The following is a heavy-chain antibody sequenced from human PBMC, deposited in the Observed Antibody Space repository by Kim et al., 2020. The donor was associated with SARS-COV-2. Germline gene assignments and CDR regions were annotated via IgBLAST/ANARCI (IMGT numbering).Heavy chain of an antibody. D-gene: IGHD6-19*01. CDR2: INPNSGGT. J-gene: IGHJ4*02. CDR3: ARPSTGYSSGWYGAEFDY. Sequence: ASVKVSCKASGYTFTGYYMHWVRQAPGQGLEWMGWINPNSGGTNYAQKFQGRVTMTRDTSISTAYMELSRLRSDDTAVYYCARPSTGYSSGWYGAEFDYWGQGTLVTVSS. CDR1: GYTFTGYY. V-gene: IGHV1-2*02.